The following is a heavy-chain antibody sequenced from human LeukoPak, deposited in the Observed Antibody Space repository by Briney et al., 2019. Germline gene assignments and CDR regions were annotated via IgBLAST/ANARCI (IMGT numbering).Heavy chain of an antibody. CDR1: GYTFTSYG. CDR3: ARGFAEEGTTTGAFDI. D-gene: IGHD1-7*01. CDR2: INPNSGGT. V-gene: IGHV1-2*02. J-gene: IGHJ3*02. Sequence: ASVKVSCKASGYTFTSYGISWVRQAPGQGLEWMGWINPNSGGTNYAQKFQGRVTMTRDTSISTAYMELRRLGSDDTAVYYCARGFAEEGTTTGAFDIWGHGTMVTVSS.